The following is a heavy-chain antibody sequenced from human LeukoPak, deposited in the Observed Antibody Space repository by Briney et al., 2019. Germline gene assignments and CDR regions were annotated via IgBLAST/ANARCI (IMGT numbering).Heavy chain of an antibody. CDR1: GFTFSDYY. V-gene: IGHV3-11*06. D-gene: IGHD6-13*01. CDR2: ISSSSYT. J-gene: IGHJ5*02. CDR3: ARSMDTGSSWYVAWFDP. Sequence: PGGSLRLSCAASGFTFSDYYMSWIRQAPGKGLEWVSYISSSSYTNYADSVKGRFTISRDNAKNSLYLQMNSLRAEDTAVYYCARSMDTGSSWYVAWFDPWGQGTLVTVSS.